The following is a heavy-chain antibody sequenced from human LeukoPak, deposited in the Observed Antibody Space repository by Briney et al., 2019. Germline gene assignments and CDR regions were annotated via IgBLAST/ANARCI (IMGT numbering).Heavy chain of an antibody. J-gene: IGHJ2*01. V-gene: IGHV3-23*01. CDR1: GFIFSTYA. D-gene: IGHD1-1*01. Sequence: RSGGSLRLSCAGSGFIFSTYAMTWVRQAPGKGLECVSGISGSGDTTYYADSVKGRFTISRDNSKNTLYLQMSSLRAEDTAVYYCAKDASNYFWYFDLWGRGTLVTVSS. CDR2: ISGSGDTT. CDR3: AKDASNYFWYFDL.